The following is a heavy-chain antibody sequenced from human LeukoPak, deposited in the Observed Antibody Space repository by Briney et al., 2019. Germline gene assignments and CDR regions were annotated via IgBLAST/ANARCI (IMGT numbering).Heavy chain of an antibody. CDR2: VRNNGDS. CDR1: GDSVENEY. Sequence: SETLSLTCSVSGDSVENEYWSWVRQSPGMRLEWLGHVRNNGDSFLNPSLKGRVTLSIDRSKKMISLRLIDVTAADTAVYYCTTFMGGTCVFNSCDGFGYFRSWGPGTRVTVSS. CDR3: TTFMGGTCVFNSCDGFGYFRS. V-gene: IGHV4-59*02. D-gene: IGHD3-16*01. J-gene: IGHJ4*03.